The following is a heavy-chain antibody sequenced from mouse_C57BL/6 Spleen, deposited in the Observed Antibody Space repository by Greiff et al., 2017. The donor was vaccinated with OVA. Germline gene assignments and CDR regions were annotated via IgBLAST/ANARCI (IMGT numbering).Heavy chain of an antibody. CDR2: INPSNGGT. J-gene: IGHJ1*03. V-gene: IGHV1-53*01. CDR1: GYTFTSYW. CDR3: ARGDYGYDGPDV. Sequence: VKLMESGTELVKPGASVKLSCKASGYTFTSYWMHWVKQRPGPGLEWIGNINPSNGGTNYNEKFKSKATLTVAKSCSTAYMQLSSLTSEDSAVYYCARGDYGYDGPDVWGTGTTVTVSS. D-gene: IGHD2-2*01.